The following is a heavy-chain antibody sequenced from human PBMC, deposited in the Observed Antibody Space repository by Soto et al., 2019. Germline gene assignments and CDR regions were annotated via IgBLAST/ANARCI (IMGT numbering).Heavy chain of an antibody. D-gene: IGHD1-7*01. CDR3: AGTTSHQWYYMDV. Sequence: PSXTLSLTCAFSGDSVPSNSAAWNWIRLSASRGLEWLARTYYRSRWYNDYAVSVRSRITVNPDTSKNQFSLQLTSVTPEDTAVYYCAGTTSHQWYYMDVWGKGTTVTVSS. V-gene: IGHV6-1*01. CDR2: TYYRSRWYN. CDR1: GDSVPSNSAA. J-gene: IGHJ6*03.